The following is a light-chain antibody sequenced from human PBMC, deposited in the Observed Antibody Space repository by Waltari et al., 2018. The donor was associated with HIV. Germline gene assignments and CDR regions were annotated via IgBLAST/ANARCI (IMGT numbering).Light chain of an antibody. CDR2: DVS. CDR1: SSDLDGYNY. CDR3: SSYTSSSTKV. J-gene: IGLJ2*01. V-gene: IGLV2-14*03. Sequence: QSALTPPASVSGSPGQPISIPFTGTSSDLDGYNYVSWYQQHPGKAPKLMIYDVSNRPSGLSNRFSGSKSGNTASLTISGLQAEDEADYYCSSYTSSSTKVFGGGTKLTVL.